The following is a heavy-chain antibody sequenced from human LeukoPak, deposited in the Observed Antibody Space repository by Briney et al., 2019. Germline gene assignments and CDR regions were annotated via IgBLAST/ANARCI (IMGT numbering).Heavy chain of an antibody. CDR3: ARDHRYSGSYRAEYFQH. CDR1: GYTFTGYY. J-gene: IGHJ1*01. D-gene: IGHD1-26*01. V-gene: IGHV1-18*04. Sequence: ASVKVSCKASGYTFTGYYMHWVRQAPGQGLEWMGWISAYNGNTNYAQKLQGRVTMTTDTSTSTAYMELRSLRSDDTAVYYCARDHRYSGSYRAEYFQHWGQGTLVTVSS. CDR2: ISAYNGNT.